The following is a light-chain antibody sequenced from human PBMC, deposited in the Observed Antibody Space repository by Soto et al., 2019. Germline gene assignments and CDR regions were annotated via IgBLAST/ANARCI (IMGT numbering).Light chain of an antibody. CDR2: GAS. J-gene: IGKJ4*01. V-gene: IGKV3-15*01. Sequence: EIVMTQSPATLSVSPGERATLSCRASRSVSSNLAWYQQKPGQAPRLLMYGASTRATGIPARFSGSGSGTDFTLTISNLEPGDSGIYYCQQRGDLIVTFGGGTKVEI. CDR1: RSVSSN. CDR3: QQRGDLIVT.